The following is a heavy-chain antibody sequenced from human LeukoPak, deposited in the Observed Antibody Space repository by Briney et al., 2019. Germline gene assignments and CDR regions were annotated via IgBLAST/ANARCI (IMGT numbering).Heavy chain of an antibody. CDR3: ARWGNSFWDY. CDR2: IYYSGST. J-gene: IGHJ4*02. Sequence: SSETLSLTCTVSGGSISSSSYYWGWIRQPPGKGLEWIGSIYYSGSTYYNPSLKSRVTISVDTSKNQFSLKLSSVTAADTAVYYCARWGNSFWDYWGQGTLVTVSS. D-gene: IGHD4-23*01. CDR1: GGSISSSSYY. V-gene: IGHV4-39*07.